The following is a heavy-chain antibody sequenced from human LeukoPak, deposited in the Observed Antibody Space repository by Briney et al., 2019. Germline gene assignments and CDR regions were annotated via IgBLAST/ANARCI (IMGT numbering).Heavy chain of an antibody. CDR1: GYTFTSYA. Sequence: ASVKVSCKASGYTFTSYAMHWVRQAPGQGLEWMGWITPSGGTNYPQKFQGRVTMTRDTSISTAYMELSRLRSDDTAVYYCAREDLSITIFGVVPEADYWGQGTLVTVSS. D-gene: IGHD3-3*01. V-gene: IGHV1-2*02. J-gene: IGHJ4*02. CDR2: ITPSGGT. CDR3: AREDLSITIFGVVPEADY.